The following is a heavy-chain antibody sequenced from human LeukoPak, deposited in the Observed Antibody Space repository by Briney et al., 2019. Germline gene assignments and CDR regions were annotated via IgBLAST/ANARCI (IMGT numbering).Heavy chain of an antibody. D-gene: IGHD3-22*01. CDR1: GFTFSSYA. CDR2: ISYDGSNK. Sequence: GGSLRLSCAASGFTFSSYAMHWVRQAPGKGLEWVAVISYDGSNKYYADSVKGRFTISRDNSKNTVYLQMNSLRAEDTAVYYCAGRRRPAGSTYYPFDYWGQGTLVTVSS. CDR3: AGRRRPAGSTYYPFDY. J-gene: IGHJ4*02. V-gene: IGHV3-30-3*01.